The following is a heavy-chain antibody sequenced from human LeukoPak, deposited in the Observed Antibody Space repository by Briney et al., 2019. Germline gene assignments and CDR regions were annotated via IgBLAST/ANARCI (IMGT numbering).Heavy chain of an antibody. Sequence: PGGSLRLSCAASGFTFSDYNMRWIRQAPGKGLEWVSSISRSGSTKYYADSVKGRFTISRDNAKNSLYLQMDSLRAEDTAVYYCARDWTSFDVDTAMIDAFDIWGQGTMVTVSS. CDR1: GFTFSDYN. CDR2: ISRSGSTK. J-gene: IGHJ3*02. V-gene: IGHV3-11*04. CDR3: ARDWTSFDVDTAMIDAFDI. D-gene: IGHD5-18*01.